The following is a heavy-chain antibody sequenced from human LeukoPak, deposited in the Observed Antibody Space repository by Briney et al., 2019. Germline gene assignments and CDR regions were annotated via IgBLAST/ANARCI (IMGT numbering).Heavy chain of an antibody. D-gene: IGHD2-15*01. J-gene: IGHJ4*02. CDR2: IYYSGVT. CDR1: GGSISNYY. CDR3: ARWGWELPFDY. V-gene: IGHV4-59*12. Sequence: SETLSLTCTVSGGSISNYYWSWIRQPPGKGLEWIAYIYYSGVTNYNPSLKSRVTMSVDTSKNQFSLKLSSVTAADTAVYYCARWGWELPFDYWGQGTLVTVSS.